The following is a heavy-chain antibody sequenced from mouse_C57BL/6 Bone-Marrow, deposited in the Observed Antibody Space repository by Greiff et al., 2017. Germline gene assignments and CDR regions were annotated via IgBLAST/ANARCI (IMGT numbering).Heavy chain of an antibody. D-gene: IGHD2-4*01. CDR2: MHPNGGSP. CDR3: TRSYDYDSYTMDY. V-gene: IGHV1-64*01. J-gene: IGHJ4*01. Sequence: QVQLQQPGAELVKPGASVKLSCKASGYTFTNYWMHWVKQRPGQGLEWIGMMHPNGGSPDYNEKFKSEATLSVDKSSRTAYMVLSSLTSEDSAVCYCTRSYDYDSYTMDYWGQGTSVTVSS. CDR1: GYTFTNYW.